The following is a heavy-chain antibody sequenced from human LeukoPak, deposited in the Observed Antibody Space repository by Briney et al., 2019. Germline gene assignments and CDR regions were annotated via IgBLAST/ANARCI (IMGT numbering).Heavy chain of an antibody. J-gene: IGHJ5*02. V-gene: IGHV3-23*01. CDR3: AKVGYCGGDCYSNWFDP. CDR2: ISGSGGST. D-gene: IGHD2-21*02. Sequence: GGSLRLSCAASGFTFSSYAMSWVRQAPGKGLEWVSAISGSGGSTYYADSVKGRFTISRDNSKNTLYLQMNSLRAEDTAVYYCAKVGYCGGDCYSNWFDPWGQGTLVTVSS. CDR1: GFTFSSYA.